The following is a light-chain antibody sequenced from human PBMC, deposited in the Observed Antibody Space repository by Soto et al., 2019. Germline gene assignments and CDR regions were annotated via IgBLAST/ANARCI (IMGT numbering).Light chain of an antibody. CDR2: AAS. CDR3: QKYNSAPPIT. J-gene: IGKJ4*01. V-gene: IGKV1-27*01. CDR1: QGIIKY. Sequence: DIQRTQSPSSLSASVGDRVTITCRASQGIIKYLAWYQQKPGKVPKLLIYAASTLQSGVPSRFSGSGSGTAFTLTISSLQPDDVATYYCQKYNSAPPITFGGGTKVEIK.